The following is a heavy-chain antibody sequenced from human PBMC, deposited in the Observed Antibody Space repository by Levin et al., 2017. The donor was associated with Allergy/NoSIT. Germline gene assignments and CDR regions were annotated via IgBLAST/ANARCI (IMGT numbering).Heavy chain of an antibody. CDR2: ISYDGSNK. D-gene: IGHD1-1*01. J-gene: IGHJ3*02. CDR3: ARDLSQKGTYAFDI. CDR1: GFTFSSYA. V-gene: IGHV3-30-3*01. Sequence: GESLKISCAASGFTFSSYAMHWVRQAPGKGLEWVAVISYDGSNKYYADSVKGRFTISRDNSKNTLYLQMNSLRAEDTAVYYCARDLSQKGTYAFDIWGQGTMVTVSS.